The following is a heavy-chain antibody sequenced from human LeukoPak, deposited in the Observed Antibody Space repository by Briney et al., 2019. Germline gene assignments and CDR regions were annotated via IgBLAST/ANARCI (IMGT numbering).Heavy chain of an antibody. CDR1: GFTFSSYS. CDR2: ITSSSSYI. Sequence: GGSLRLSCAASGFTFSSYSMNWVRQAPGKGLEWVSSITSSSSYIYYADSVKGRFTISRDNSKNTLYLQMNSLRAEDTAVYYCAKDLVQRITIFGVVIGGGNWFDPWGQGTLVTVSS. V-gene: IGHV3-21*04. CDR3: AKDLVQRITIFGVVIGGGNWFDP. D-gene: IGHD3-3*01. J-gene: IGHJ5*02.